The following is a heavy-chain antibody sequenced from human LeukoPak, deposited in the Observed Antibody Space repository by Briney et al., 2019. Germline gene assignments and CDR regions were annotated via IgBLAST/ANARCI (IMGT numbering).Heavy chain of an antibody. CDR1: GFTFGRRA. Sequence: GGSLRLSCAASGFTFGRRAMSWVRQAPGKGLEWVSDISGSGDRTDYADSVKGRFTISRDNAKNSLYLQMNSLRAEDTAVYYCARDGQAGVYWGQGTLVTLSS. CDR2: ISGSGDRT. J-gene: IGHJ4*02. D-gene: IGHD3-10*01. CDR3: ARDGQAGVY. V-gene: IGHV3-23*01.